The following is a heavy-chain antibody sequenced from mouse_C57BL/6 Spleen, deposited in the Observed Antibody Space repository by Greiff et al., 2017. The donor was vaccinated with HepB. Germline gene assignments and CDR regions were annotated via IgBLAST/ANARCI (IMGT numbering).Heavy chain of an antibody. CDR3: AREDSSGAGAMDY. CDR2: IYPGSGST. V-gene: IGHV1-39*01. D-gene: IGHD3-2*02. CDR1: GYSFTDYN. Sequence: VQLQQSGPELVKPGASVKISCKASGYSFTDYNMNWVKQSNGKSLEWIGDIYPGSGSTNYNEKFKSKATLTVDTSSSTAYMQLSSLTSEDSAVYYCAREDSSGAGAMDYWGQGTSVTVSS. J-gene: IGHJ4*01.